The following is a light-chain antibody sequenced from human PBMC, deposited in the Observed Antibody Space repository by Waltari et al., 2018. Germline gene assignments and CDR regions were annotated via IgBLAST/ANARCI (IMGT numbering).Light chain of an antibody. CDR3: QSLDIRLSGGVV. V-gene: IGLV1-40*01. Sequence: QSVLTQPPSMSGAPGQRVTISVTGSSSNIGAGHDVHRDQAFPGTAPQLLIYGNNKRPSGVPDRFSGSKSDTSASLAIGGLQAEDEADYYCQSLDIRLSGGVVFGGGTKVTVL. J-gene: IGLJ3*02. CDR1: SSNIGAGHD. CDR2: GNN.